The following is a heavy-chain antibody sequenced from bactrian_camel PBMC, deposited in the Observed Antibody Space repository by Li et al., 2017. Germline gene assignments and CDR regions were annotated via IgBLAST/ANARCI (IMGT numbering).Heavy chain of an antibody. J-gene: IGHJ4*01. CDR3: AARMYYYDDLNNCPGSVGY. V-gene: IGHV3S60*01. CDR2: NEGNK. Sequence: HVQLVESGGGSVQAGGSLRLSCAASGFTLDVTDMAWYRQAPGNECELVNEGNKFYADSVEGRFTISRDHAKNTIYQQMNNLKPVDTAVYFCAARMYYYDDLNNCPGSVGYWGQGTQVTVS. CDR1: GFTLDVTD. D-gene: IGHD3*01.